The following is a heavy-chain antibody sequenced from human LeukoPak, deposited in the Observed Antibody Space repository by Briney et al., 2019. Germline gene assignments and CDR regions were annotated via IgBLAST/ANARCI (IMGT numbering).Heavy chain of an antibody. D-gene: IGHD5-18*01. J-gene: IGHJ4*02. CDR1: GFTFSSYT. CDR2: ISSSSSYI. Sequence: GGSLRLSCAASGFTFSSYTMNWVRQAPGKGLEWVSSISSSSSYIYYADSVKGRFTISRDNAKNSLYLQMNSLRAEDTAVYYCARVHLDTAMDKPVDYWGQGTLVTVSS. CDR3: ARVHLDTAMDKPVDY. V-gene: IGHV3-21*01.